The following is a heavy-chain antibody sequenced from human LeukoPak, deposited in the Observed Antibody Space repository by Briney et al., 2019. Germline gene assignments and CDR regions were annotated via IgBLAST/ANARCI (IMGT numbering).Heavy chain of an antibody. CDR2: ISGSGGST. CDR1: GFTFSSYA. V-gene: IGHV3-23*01. Sequence: GGSLRLSCAASGFTFSSYAMIWVRQAPGKGLEWVSAISGSGGSTYYADSVKGRFTISRDNSKNTLYLQMNSLRAEDTAVYYCAKTASPGIAVAGNDYWGQGTLVSVSS. CDR3: AKTASPGIAVAGNDY. D-gene: IGHD6-19*01. J-gene: IGHJ4*02.